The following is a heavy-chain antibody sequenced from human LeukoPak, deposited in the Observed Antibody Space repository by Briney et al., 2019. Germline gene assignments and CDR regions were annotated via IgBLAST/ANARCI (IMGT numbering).Heavy chain of an antibody. CDR2: IYHSGST. CDR1: GYSLSSGYY. V-gene: IGHV4-38-2*02. Sequence: SETLSLTCIVSGYSLSSGYYWGWIRQPPGKGLEWIGSIYHSGSTYYNPSLKSRVTMSVDTSKNQFSLKLTSVTAADTAVYYCARVVDYFDSSGYYSAEFDYWGQGTLVTVSS. J-gene: IGHJ4*02. CDR3: ARVVDYFDSSGYYSAEFDY. D-gene: IGHD3-22*01.